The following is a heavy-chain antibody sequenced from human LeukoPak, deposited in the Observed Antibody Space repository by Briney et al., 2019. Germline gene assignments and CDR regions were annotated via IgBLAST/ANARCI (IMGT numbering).Heavy chain of an antibody. V-gene: IGHV4-31*03. Sequence: SETLSLTCTVSGGSISSGGYYWSWIRQPPGKALEWIGYIYYSGSTYYNPSLKSRVTISVDTSKNQFSLKLSSVTAADTAVYYCASRPYYYDSSGYGAFDIWGQGTMVTVSS. CDR3: ASRPYYYDSSGYGAFDI. CDR2: IYYSGST. J-gene: IGHJ3*02. CDR1: GGSISSGGYY. D-gene: IGHD3-22*01.